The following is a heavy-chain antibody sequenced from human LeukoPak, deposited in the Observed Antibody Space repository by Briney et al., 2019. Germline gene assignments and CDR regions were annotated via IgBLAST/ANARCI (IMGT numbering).Heavy chain of an antibody. Sequence: ASVKVSCKASGGTFSSYAISWVRQAPGQGLEWMGGIIPIFGTANYAQKFQGRVTIAADESTSTAYMELSSLRSEDTAVYYCARGSTEITMVRGVITAFNWFDPWGQGNLVTVSS. V-gene: IGHV1-69*13. D-gene: IGHD3-10*01. J-gene: IGHJ5*02. CDR1: GGTFSSYA. CDR2: IIPIFGTA. CDR3: ARGSTEITMVRGVITAFNWFDP.